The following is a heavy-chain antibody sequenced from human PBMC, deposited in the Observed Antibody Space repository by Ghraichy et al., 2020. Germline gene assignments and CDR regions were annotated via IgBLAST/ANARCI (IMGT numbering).Heavy chain of an antibody. CDR2: ISPDGGSA. J-gene: IGHJ5*02. CDR3: VRALDYVFDP. Sequence: GGSLRLSCAASGFTFSSFWMHWVRQAPGKGLVWVSRISPDGGSAYYADSVKGRFTISRDNAKNTLYLQMNSLRAEDTAVYYCVRALDYVFDPWGQGTLVTVSS. D-gene: IGHD4-17*01. CDR1: GFTFSSFW. V-gene: IGHV3-74*01.